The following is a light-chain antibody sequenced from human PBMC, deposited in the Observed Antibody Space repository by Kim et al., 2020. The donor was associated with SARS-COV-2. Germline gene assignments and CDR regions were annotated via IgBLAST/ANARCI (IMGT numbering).Light chain of an antibody. Sequence: QSIPIACTGTRSDVGGYKYVSWYQQHPGKAPKLVIYEVSNRPSGVSNRFSGSKSGNTASLTISGLQAEDEADYYCSSYIRGSTNYVFGTGTKVTVL. CDR1: RSDVGGYKY. CDR2: EVS. V-gene: IGLV2-14*01. J-gene: IGLJ1*01. CDR3: SSYIRGSTNYV.